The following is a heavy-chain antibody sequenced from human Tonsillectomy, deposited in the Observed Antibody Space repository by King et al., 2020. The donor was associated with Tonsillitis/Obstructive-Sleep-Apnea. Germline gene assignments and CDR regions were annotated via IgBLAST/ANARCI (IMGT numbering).Heavy chain of an antibody. CDR1: GYSFTSYW. CDR3: ARHTGGSNYDFGGGYYTEFDY. Sequence: QLVQSGAEVKKPGESLKISCKGSGYSFTSYWIGWVRQIPGKGLEWMGIIYPGDSDTRYSPSFQGQVTISADKSISTAYLQWSSLKASDTAMYYCARHTGGSNYDFGGGYYTEFDYWGEGTLGTVSS. J-gene: IGHJ4*02. V-gene: IGHV5-51*01. CDR2: IYPGDSDT. D-gene: IGHD3-3*01.